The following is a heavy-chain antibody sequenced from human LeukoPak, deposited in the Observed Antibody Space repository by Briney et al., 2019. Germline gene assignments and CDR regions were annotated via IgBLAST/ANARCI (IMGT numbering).Heavy chain of an antibody. CDR1: GFTFSSYS. CDR3: ARDLRFGELNYYYYYMDV. D-gene: IGHD3-10*01. Sequence: SGGSLRLSCAASGFTFSSYSMNWVRQAPGKGLEWVSYISSSSSTIYYADSVKGRFTISRDNAKNSLYLQMNSLRAEDTAVYYCARDLRFGELNYYYYYMDVWGKGTTVTVSS. CDR2: ISSSSSTI. J-gene: IGHJ6*03. V-gene: IGHV3-48*01.